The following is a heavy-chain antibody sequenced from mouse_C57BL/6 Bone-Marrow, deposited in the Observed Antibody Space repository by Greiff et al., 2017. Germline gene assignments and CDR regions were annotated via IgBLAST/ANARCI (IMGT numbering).Heavy chain of an antibody. CDR1: GYAFTNYL. Sequence: QVQLQQSGAELVRPGTSVKVSCKASGYAFTNYLIEWVKQRPGQGLEWIGVINPGSGGTYYNEKFKGKATLTADKSSGTAYMELRSLTSEDSAVYFCARRSTTVNYWGKGTTLTDSS. V-gene: IGHV1-54*01. J-gene: IGHJ2*01. D-gene: IGHD1-1*01. CDR3: ARRSTTVNY. CDR2: INPGSGGT.